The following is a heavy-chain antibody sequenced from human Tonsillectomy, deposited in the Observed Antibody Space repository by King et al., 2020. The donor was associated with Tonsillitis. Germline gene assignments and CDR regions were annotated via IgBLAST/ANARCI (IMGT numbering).Heavy chain of an antibody. J-gene: IGHJ3*02. V-gene: IGHV1-18*04. CDR1: GYTFSNYG. D-gene: IGHD6-13*01. Sequence: QLVQSGAEVKKPGASVRVSCKASGYTFSNYGISWVRQAPGQGLEWMGWIITYNGKTNYAQKFQGRVTMTTDTSTSTAYMELRDLRSDDTALYYCARENTKQLLPGTLDIGGQGTVVTVPS. CDR3: ARENTKQLLPGTLDI. CDR2: IITYNGKT.